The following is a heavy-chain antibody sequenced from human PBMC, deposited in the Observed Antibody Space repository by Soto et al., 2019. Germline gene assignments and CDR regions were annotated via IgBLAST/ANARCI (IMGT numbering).Heavy chain of an antibody. CDR1: GGSISSGGYY. CDR3: ARETEYSSFHFDY. Sequence: QVQLQESGPGLVKPSQTLSLTCTVSGGSISSGGYYWSWIRQHPGKGLEWIGYIYYSGSTYYNPSHERRVTISVDTSKNQSSLKLSFVIAADTAVYYCARETEYSSFHFDYWGQGTLVTVSS. CDR2: IYYSGST. D-gene: IGHD6-6*01. J-gene: IGHJ4*02. V-gene: IGHV4-31*03.